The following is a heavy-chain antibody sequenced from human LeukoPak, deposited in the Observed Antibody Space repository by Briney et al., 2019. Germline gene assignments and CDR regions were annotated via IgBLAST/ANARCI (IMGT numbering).Heavy chain of an antibody. CDR3: ARDQEAFDY. J-gene: IGHJ4*02. Sequence: ASVKVSCKASGFTFTSHDYNWVRQAPGQGLEWMGMIYPRDGSTSYAQKFQGRVTVTRDTSTSTVHMELSGLRSEDTAVYYCARDQEAFDYWGQGTLVTVSS. V-gene: IGHV1-46*01. CDR1: GFTFTSHD. CDR2: IYPRDGST.